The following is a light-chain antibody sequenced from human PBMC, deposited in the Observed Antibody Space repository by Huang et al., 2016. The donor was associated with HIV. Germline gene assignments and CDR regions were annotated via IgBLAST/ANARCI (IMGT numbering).Light chain of an antibody. J-gene: IGKJ1*01. Sequence: EIVLTQSPDTLSLSPGGRGALSCRASQNVTNDYLAWYQQNSGQAPRLLIYGASCRATGVPVRFGGSGSGAECILTIDRLEPEDFASYYCQQYSTSPWTFGPGTKLEVK. V-gene: IGKV3-20*01. CDR1: QNVTNDY. CDR2: GAS. CDR3: QQYSTSPWT.